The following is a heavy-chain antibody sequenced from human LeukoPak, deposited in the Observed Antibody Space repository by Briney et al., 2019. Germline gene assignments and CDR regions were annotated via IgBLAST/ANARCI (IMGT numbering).Heavy chain of an antibody. CDR1: GFTFSSYA. Sequence: PGGSLRLSCAASGFTFSSYAMSWVRQAPGKGLEWVSAISGSGGSTYYADSVKGRFTISRDNSKNTLYLQMNSLRAEDTAVYYCAKDRLGYCSGGSCYPTLGYWGQGTLVTVSS. V-gene: IGHV3-23*01. J-gene: IGHJ4*02. CDR2: ISGSGGST. D-gene: IGHD2-15*01. CDR3: AKDRLGYCSGGSCYPTLGY.